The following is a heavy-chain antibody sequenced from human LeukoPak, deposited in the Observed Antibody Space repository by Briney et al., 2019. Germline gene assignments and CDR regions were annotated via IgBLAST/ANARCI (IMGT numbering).Heavy chain of an antibody. CDR1: GFTFSSYS. CDR2: ISSSSSYI. D-gene: IGHD3-22*01. Sequence: GGSLRLSCAASGFTFSSYSMNWVRQVPGKGLEWVSSISSSSSYIYYADSVKGRFTISRDNAKNSLYLQMNSLRAEDTAVYYCARRYYYDSSGYEYYFDYWGQGTLVTVSS. J-gene: IGHJ4*02. CDR3: ARRYYYDSSGYEYYFDY. V-gene: IGHV3-21*01.